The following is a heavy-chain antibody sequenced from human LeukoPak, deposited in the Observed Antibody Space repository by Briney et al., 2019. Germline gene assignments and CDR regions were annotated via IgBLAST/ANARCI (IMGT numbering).Heavy chain of an antibody. Sequence: GGSLRLSCAASGFTFSNAWMSCVRQAPGKGLEWVGRIKSKTDGGTTDYAAPVKGRFTISRDDSKNTLYLQMNSLKTEDTAVYYCTADYGDYEVFEAFDIWGQGTMVTVSS. J-gene: IGHJ3*02. D-gene: IGHD4-17*01. CDR1: GFTFSNAW. CDR3: TADYGDYEVFEAFDI. V-gene: IGHV3-15*01. CDR2: IKSKTDGGTT.